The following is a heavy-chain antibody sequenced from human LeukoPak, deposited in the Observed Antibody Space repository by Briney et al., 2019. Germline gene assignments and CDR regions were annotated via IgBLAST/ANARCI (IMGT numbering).Heavy chain of an antibody. CDR2: ISGSGGST. CDR3: AKGSVYYYYYMDV. Sequence: GGSLRLSCAASGFTFSSYAMSWVRQAPGKGLECVSAISGSGGSTYYADSVKGRFTISRDNSKNTLYMQMNSLRAEDTAVYYCAKGSVYYYYYMDVWGKGTTVTVSS. J-gene: IGHJ6*03. CDR1: GFTFSSYA. V-gene: IGHV3-23*01. D-gene: IGHD3-3*01.